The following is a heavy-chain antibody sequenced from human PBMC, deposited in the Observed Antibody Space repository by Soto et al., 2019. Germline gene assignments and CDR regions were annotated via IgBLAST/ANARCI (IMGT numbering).Heavy chain of an antibody. J-gene: IGHJ5*02. V-gene: IGHV1-18*01. Sequence: SXKVSFRTSGYTXCNYRSTWVRQVPGQPLEWLGWISLYSDGTNYAQKLQGRVSITTDTSTTTAYMELRSLRSDDTDVYYCARVVPGAEAWFGPWGQGTLVTVSS. CDR3: ARVVPGAEAWFGP. CDR1: GYTXCNYR. CDR2: ISLYSDGT. D-gene: IGHD2-2*01.